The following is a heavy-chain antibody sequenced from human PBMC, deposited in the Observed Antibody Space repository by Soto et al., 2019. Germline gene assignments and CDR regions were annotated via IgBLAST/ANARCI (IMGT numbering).Heavy chain of an antibody. CDR1: GFTFSSYA. CDR3: AKDQNPPYYYDSSGPSAFDY. V-gene: IGHV3-23*01. D-gene: IGHD3-22*01. J-gene: IGHJ4*02. CDR2: ISGSGGST. Sequence: HPGGSLRLSCAASGFTFSSYAMSWVRQAPGKGLEWVSAISGSGGSTYYADSVKGRFTLSRDNSKNTLYLQMNSLRAEDTAVYYCAKDQNPPYYYDSSGPSAFDYWGQGTLVTVSS.